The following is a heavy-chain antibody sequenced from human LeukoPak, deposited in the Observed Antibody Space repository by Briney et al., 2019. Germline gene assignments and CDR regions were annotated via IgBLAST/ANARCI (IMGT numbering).Heavy chain of an antibody. CDR2: INPNSGGT. CDR1: GYTFTGYY. V-gene: IGHV1-2*06. Sequence: ASVKVSCKASGYTFTGYYMHWVRQAPGQGLEWMGRINPNSGGTNYAQKFQGRVTMTGDTSISTAYMELSRLRSDDTAVYYCYLFSSSLFDYWGQETLVTVSS. D-gene: IGHD6-6*01. CDR3: YLFSSSLFDY. J-gene: IGHJ4*02.